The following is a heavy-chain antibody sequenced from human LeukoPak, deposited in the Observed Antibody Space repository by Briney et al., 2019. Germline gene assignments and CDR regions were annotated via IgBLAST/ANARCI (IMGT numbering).Heavy chain of an antibody. CDR1: GGSISSYY. J-gene: IGHJ5*02. V-gene: IGHV4-59*08. Sequence: SETLSLTCTVSGGSISSYYWSWIRQPPGKGLEWIGYIYYSGSTNYNPSLKSRVTISVDTSKNQFSLKLSSVTAADTAVYYCARHVWDLGYDSNWFDPWGQGTLVTVSS. CDR3: ARHVWDLGYDSNWFDP. D-gene: IGHD5-12*01. CDR2: IYYSGST.